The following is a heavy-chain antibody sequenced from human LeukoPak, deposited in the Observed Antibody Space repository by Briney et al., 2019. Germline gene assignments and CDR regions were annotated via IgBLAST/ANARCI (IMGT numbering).Heavy chain of an antibody. CDR3: AKLISTVDY. J-gene: IGHJ4*02. D-gene: IGHD2-21*01. CDR1: GFIFRDYY. Sequence: GGSLRLSCAASGFIFRDYYMSWIRQAPGKGLEWVAVITSDGSDKYHADSVKGRFTISRDNSRDTLYLQMNSLRAEDTAIYYCAKLISTVDYWGQGTLVTVSS. V-gene: IGHV3-30*18. CDR2: ITSDGSDK.